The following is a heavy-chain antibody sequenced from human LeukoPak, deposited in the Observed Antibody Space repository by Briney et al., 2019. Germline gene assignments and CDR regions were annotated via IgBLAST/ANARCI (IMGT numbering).Heavy chain of an antibody. CDR2: IYYREST. CDR1: GGSISIGGYY. V-gene: IGHV4-31*03. Sequence: PAQTVSLMCTVSGGSISIGGYYWTWIRQHPGRGREWNGYIYYRESTHNNPSIKSRVTISEDTSKKQFSLKLSSVTAADAAVYYCARESRCWSDCSGTQLYYWGQGTLVTVAS. J-gene: IGHJ4*02. D-gene: IGHD2-21*02. CDR3: ARESRCWSDCSGTQLYY.